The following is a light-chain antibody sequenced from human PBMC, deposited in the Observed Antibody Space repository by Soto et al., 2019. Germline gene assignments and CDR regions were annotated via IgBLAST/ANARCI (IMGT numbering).Light chain of an antibody. J-gene: IGKJ1*01. CDR2: GSS. V-gene: IGKV1-17*01. CDR1: QAIRND. Sequence: DIQMTQSPSSLSASVGDRVTITCRASQAIRNDLAWYQQKPGRAPKRLIYGSSSLQSGVPSRFSGRGSGTEFTLTISSLXXXXXXXYYCLQHNVFPRTFGQGTKVEIK. CDR3: LQHNVFPRT.